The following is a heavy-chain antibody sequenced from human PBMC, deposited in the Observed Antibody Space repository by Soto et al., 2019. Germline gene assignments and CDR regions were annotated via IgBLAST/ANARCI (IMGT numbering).Heavy chain of an antibody. Sequence: SETLSLTCAVYGGSFSGYYWSWIRQPPGKGLEWIGEINHSGSTNYNPSLKSRVTISIDTSKNQFSLKLSSVTAADTAVYYCARVIHYYGSGLDYWGQGTLVTVSS. V-gene: IGHV4-34*01. CDR3: ARVIHYYGSGLDY. CDR2: INHSGST. CDR1: GGSFSGYY. D-gene: IGHD3-10*01. J-gene: IGHJ4*02.